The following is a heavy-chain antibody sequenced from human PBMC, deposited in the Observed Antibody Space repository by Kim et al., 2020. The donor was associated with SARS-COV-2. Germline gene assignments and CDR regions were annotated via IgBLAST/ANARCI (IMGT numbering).Heavy chain of an antibody. CDR2: IRRTAYGGTT. CDR1: GFTFGDIG. D-gene: IGHD6-19*01. CDR3: TRGGWYAYY. V-gene: IGHV3-49*03. J-gene: IGHJ4*02. Sequence: GGSLRLSCTASGFTFGDIGMSWFRQAPGKGLEWVGLIRRTAYGGTTEYAASVKGRFTISRDDSKSIAYLQMNSLKTEDTAVYYCTRGGWYAYYWGQGTLGTVSS.